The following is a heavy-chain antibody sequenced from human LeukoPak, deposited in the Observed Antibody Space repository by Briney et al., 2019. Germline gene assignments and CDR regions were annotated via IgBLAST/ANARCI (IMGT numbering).Heavy chain of an antibody. V-gene: IGHV1-2*02. J-gene: IGHJ6*03. CDR2: INPNSGGT. D-gene: IGHD1-26*01. CDR1: GYTCTGYY. CDR3: ARVVGATTRYYYYMDV. Sequence: ASVKVSCKASGYTCTGYYMHWVRQAPGQGLEWMGWINPNSGGTNYAQKFQGRVTMTRDTSISTAYMELSRLRSDDTAVYYCARVVGATTRYYYYMDVWGKGTTVTVSS.